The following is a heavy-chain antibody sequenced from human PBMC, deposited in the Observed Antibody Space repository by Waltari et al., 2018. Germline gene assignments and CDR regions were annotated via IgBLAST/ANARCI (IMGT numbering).Heavy chain of an antibody. V-gene: IGHV3-30*18. Sequence: QVQLVESGGGVVQPGRSLRLSCAASGFTFSSYGMHWVRQAPGKGLEWVAVICYDGSNKYFADAVKSRFTISRDNSKNTLYLQMNSLRAEDTAMYYCAKDQIPGYSYGPGLGYWVQGTLVTVSS. D-gene: IGHD5-18*01. J-gene: IGHJ4*02. CDR1: GFTFSSYG. CDR2: ICYDGSNK. CDR3: AKDQIPGYSYGPGLGY.